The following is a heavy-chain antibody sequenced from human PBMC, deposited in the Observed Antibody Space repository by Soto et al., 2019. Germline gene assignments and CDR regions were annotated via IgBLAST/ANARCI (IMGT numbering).Heavy chain of an antibody. J-gene: IGHJ4*02. V-gene: IGHV3-23*01. Sequence: GGSLRLSCAASGFTFSSDAMSWVRQAPGKGLEWVSAISGSGGSTYYADSVKGRFTISRDNSKNTLYLQMNSLRAEDTAVYYCAKITYYYDSSGYRNPYFDYWGQGTLVTVSS. CDR3: AKITYYYDSSGYRNPYFDY. CDR2: ISGSGGST. CDR1: GFTFSSDA. D-gene: IGHD3-22*01.